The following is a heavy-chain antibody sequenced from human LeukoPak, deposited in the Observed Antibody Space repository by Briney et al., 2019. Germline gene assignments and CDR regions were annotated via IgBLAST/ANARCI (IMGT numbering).Heavy chain of an antibody. Sequence: ASVKVSCKASGYTFTSYDINWVRQATGQGLEWMGWMNPNSGNTGYAQKFQGRVTMTRNTSISTAYMELSSLRSEDTAVYYCARLSIAVAGTRDYWGQGTLVTVSS. CDR3: ARLSIAVAGTRDY. CDR2: MNPNSGNT. CDR1: GYTFTSYD. V-gene: IGHV1-8*01. D-gene: IGHD6-19*01. J-gene: IGHJ4*02.